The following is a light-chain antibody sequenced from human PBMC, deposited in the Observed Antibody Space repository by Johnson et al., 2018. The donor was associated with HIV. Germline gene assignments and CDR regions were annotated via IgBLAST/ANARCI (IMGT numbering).Light chain of an antibody. CDR3: ESWDRSLTVGTV. CDR1: SSNIGNNY. V-gene: IGLV1-51*02. Sequence: QSVLTQPPSVSAAPGQKVTISCSGSSSNIGNNYVSWYQQFPGAAPKLLIYENNKRPPGIPARFSVSKSGTSSTLDTTGLQTGDEADYYCESWDRSLTVGTVFGPGTRVTV. J-gene: IGLJ1*01. CDR2: ENN.